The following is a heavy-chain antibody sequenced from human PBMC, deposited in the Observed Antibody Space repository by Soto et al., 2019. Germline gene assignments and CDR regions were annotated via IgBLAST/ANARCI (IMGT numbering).Heavy chain of an antibody. CDR1: GFIFGYYW. Sequence: PVGSLRLSCGASGFIFGYYWMYLVRQAPGKGLVWVSRINTHGNSTNYADSVKGRFTISRDNTKNTLFLQMNSLRAEDTAVYYCARGPYGSRSYYKSFGSLYWGQGTLLTVSS. J-gene: IGHJ4*02. CDR2: INTHGNST. CDR3: ARGPYGSRSYYKSFGSLY. V-gene: IGHV3-74*01. D-gene: IGHD3-10*01.